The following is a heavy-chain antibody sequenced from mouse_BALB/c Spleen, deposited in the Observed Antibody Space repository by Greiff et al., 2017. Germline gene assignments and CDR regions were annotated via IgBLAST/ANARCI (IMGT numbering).Heavy chain of an antibody. V-gene: IGHV3-6*02. CDR1: GYSITSGYY. Sequence: EVQRVESGPGLVKPSQSLSLTCSVTGYSITSGYYWNWIRQFPGNKLEWMGYISYDGSNNYNPSLKNRISITRDTSKNQFFLKLNSVTTEDTATYYCAGYYYGSSSFDYWGQGTTLTVSS. CDR3: AGYYYGSSSFDY. J-gene: IGHJ2*01. D-gene: IGHD1-1*01. CDR2: ISYDGSN.